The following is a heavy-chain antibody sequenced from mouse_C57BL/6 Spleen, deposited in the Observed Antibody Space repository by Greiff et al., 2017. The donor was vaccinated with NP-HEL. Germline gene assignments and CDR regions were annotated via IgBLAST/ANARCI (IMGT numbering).Heavy chain of an antibody. V-gene: IGHV1-15*01. CDR3: TRSNYGSSYTFAY. Sequence: VQLQQSGAELVRPGASVTLSCKASGYTFTDYEMHWVKQTPVHGLEWIGAIDPETGGTAYNQKFKGKAILTADKSSSTAYMELRSLTSEDSAVYYCTRSNYGSSYTFAYWGQGTLVTVSA. CDR2: IDPETGGT. CDR1: GYTFTDYE. D-gene: IGHD1-1*01. J-gene: IGHJ3*01.